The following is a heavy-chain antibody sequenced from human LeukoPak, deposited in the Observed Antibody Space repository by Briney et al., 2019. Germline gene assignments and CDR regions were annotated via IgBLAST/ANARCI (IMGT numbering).Heavy chain of an antibody. CDR3: ARDFDYYGSGSYYDY. CDR2: ISSSSSYI. CDR1: GFTFSSYS. D-gene: IGHD3-10*01. Sequence: PGGSLRLSCAASGFTFSSYSMNWVRQAPGKGLEWVSSISSSSSYIYYADSVKGRFTISRDNAKNSLYLQMNSLRAEDTAVYYCARDFDYYGSGSYYDYWGQRTLVTVSS. J-gene: IGHJ4*02. V-gene: IGHV3-21*01.